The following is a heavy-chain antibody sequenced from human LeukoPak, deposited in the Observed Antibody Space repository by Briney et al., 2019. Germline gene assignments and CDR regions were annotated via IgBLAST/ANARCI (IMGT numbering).Heavy chain of an antibody. CDR2: INWNGGST. D-gene: IGHD3-22*01. CDR1: GFPFSSYA. V-gene: IGHV3-20*04. J-gene: IGHJ6*03. Sequence: GGSLRLSCAASGFPFSSYAMSWVRQAPGKGLEWVSGINWNGGSTGYADSVKGRFTISRDNAKNSLYLQMNSLRAEDTALYYCARQGSGYYGYYYYMDVWGKGTTVTVSS. CDR3: ARQGSGYYGYYYYMDV.